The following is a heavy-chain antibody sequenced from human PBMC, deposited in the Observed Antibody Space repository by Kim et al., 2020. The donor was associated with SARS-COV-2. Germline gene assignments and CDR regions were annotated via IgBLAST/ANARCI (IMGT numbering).Heavy chain of an antibody. CDR3: ARRMDGSGSYYGDAFDI. CDR2: IYPGDSDT. J-gene: IGHJ3*02. Sequence: GESLKISCKGSGYSFTSYWIGWVRQMPGKGLEWMGIIYPGDSDTRYSPSFQGQVTISADKSISTAYLQWSSLKASDTAMYYCARRMDGSGSYYGDAFDIWGQGTMVTVSS. D-gene: IGHD3-10*01. V-gene: IGHV5-51*03. CDR1: GYSFTSYW.